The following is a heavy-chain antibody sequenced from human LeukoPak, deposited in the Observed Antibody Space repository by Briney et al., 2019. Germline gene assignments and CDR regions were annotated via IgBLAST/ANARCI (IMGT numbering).Heavy chain of an antibody. V-gene: IGHV3-48*01. Sequence: GRSLRLSCAASGFTFSSYSMNWVRQAPGKGLEWVSYISSSSSTIYYADSVKGRFTISRDNAKNSLYLQMNSLRAEDTAVYYCARDGGSDYWGQGTLVTVSS. D-gene: IGHD3-16*01. J-gene: IGHJ4*02. CDR2: ISSSSSTI. CDR3: ARDGGSDY. CDR1: GFTFSSYS.